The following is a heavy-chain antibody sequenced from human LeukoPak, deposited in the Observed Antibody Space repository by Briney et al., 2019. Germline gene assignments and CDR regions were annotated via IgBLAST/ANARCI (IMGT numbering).Heavy chain of an antibody. J-gene: IGHJ4*02. D-gene: IGHD3-22*01. Sequence: GGSLRLSCAASKFSFSRYEMNWVRQAPGKGLEWISYISSSGSTIYYADSVKGRFTISRDNAKNSLYLQLNSLRAEDTALYYCARDPYYCDSSGYYGVGFDYWGQGTLVTVSS. V-gene: IGHV3-48*03. CDR2: ISSSGSTI. CDR3: ARDPYYCDSSGYYGVGFDY. CDR1: KFSFSRYE.